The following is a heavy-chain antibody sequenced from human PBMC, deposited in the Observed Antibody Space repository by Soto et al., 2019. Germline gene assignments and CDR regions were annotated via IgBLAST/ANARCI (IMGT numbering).Heavy chain of an antibody. V-gene: IGHV4-59*11. Sequence: QVQLQESGPGLVKPSETLSLTCTVSGASISGHYWGWFRQPPGKRPEWIGYMHYTGSTNYNPSLQSRVAISLDTSKNQYSLNLISVTAADTAVYYCPGGRGGLTLYWGLGTLVTVSS. J-gene: IGHJ4*02. D-gene: IGHD5-12*01. CDR2: MHYTGST. CDR1: GASISGHY. CDR3: PGGRGGLTLY.